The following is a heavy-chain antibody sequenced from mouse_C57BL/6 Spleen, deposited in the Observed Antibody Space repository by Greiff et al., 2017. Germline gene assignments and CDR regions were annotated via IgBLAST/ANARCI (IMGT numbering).Heavy chain of an antibody. CDR3: ESDEFAY. CDR2: INPSTGGT. CDR1: GYSFTGYY. V-gene: IGHV1-42*01. J-gene: IGHJ3*01. Sequence: EVQLVESGPELVKPGASVKISCKASGYSFTGYYMNWVKQSPEKSLEWIGEINPSTGGTTYNQKFKAKATLTVDKSSSTAYMQLKILTSEDSAVYYGESDEFAYWGQGTMLTVS.